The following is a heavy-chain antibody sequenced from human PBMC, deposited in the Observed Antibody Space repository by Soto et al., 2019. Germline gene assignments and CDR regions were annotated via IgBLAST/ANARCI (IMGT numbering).Heavy chain of an antibody. CDR3: GKEGGGVELAATVES. CDR1: GFIFSDFG. CDR2: VSRDGGDK. J-gene: IGHJ4*02. D-gene: IGHD3-3*01. V-gene: IGHV3-30*18. Sequence: QVQLVESGGGVVQPGRSLRLSCAASGFIFSDFGIQWVRQAPGKGLEWVAVVSRDGGDKYYGDSVKGRFTVSRDDSKNTVSLQMNSLRGDDTAVYYCGKEGGGVELAATVESRGQGTLVVVSS.